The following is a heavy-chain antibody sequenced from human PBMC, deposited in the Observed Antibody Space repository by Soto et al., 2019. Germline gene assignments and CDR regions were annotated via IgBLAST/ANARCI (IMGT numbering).Heavy chain of an antibody. CDR1: GFFFSSYT. Sequence: EVQLLESGGGLVQPGGSLRLSCVGSGFFFSSYTMTWVRQAPGKGLEWVSSFSATSENTYYADSVRGRFTISRDNSKNTLCMQMNSLPAEDTAMYYCAKARDQQWVRLPFDYWGQGILVIVSS. CDR2: FSATSENT. D-gene: IGHD6-19*01. CDR3: AKARDQQWVRLPFDY. J-gene: IGHJ4*02. V-gene: IGHV3-23*01.